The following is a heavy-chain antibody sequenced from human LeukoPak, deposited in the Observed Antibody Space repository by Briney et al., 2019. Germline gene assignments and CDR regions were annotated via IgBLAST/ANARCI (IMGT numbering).Heavy chain of an antibody. Sequence: GGSLRLSCATSGFTVDSNYMTWVRQAPGKGLEWVSIIYSGGNTYYADSVKGRFAISRDNFKNILFLQMNSLRAEDTAVYYCARGYGGNSFWGQGTLVTVSS. CDR2: IYSGGNT. J-gene: IGHJ4*02. D-gene: IGHD4-23*01. V-gene: IGHV3-66*01. CDR3: ARGYGGNSF. CDR1: GFTVDSNY.